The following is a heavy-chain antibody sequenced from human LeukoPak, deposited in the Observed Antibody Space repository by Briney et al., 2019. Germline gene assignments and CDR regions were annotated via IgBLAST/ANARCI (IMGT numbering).Heavy chain of an antibody. Sequence: SGTLSLTCAVSGGSISSSNWWSWVRQPPGKGLEWIGEINHSGSTNYNPSLKSRVTISVDKSKNQFSLKLSSVTAADTAVYYCARTLLEGQQLVRLRWFDPWGQGTLVTVSS. CDR2: INHSGST. CDR1: GGSISSSNW. CDR3: ARTLLEGQQLVRLRWFDP. J-gene: IGHJ5*02. V-gene: IGHV4-4*02. D-gene: IGHD6-13*01.